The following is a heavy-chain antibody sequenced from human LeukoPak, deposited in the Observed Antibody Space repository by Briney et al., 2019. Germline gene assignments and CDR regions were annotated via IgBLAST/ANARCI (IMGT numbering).Heavy chain of an antibody. CDR2: ISAYNGNT. J-gene: IGHJ5*02. V-gene: IGHV1-18*01. CDR3: ARRRSYGSRRAGWFDP. CDR1: GYTFTSYG. Sequence: GASVKVSCKASGYTFTSYGISWVRQAPGQGLEWMGWISAYNGNTNYAQKLQGRVTMTRNTSISTAYMELSSLRSEDTAVYYCARRRSYGSRRAGWFDPWGQGTLVTVSS. D-gene: IGHD3-10*01.